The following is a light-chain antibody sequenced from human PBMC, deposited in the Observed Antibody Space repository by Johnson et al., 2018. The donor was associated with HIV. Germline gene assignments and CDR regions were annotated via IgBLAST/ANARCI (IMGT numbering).Light chain of an antibody. V-gene: IGLV1-51*01. CDR2: DND. J-gene: IGLJ1*01. CDR1: SSNIGNNY. CDR3: ETWDSSLSTSV. Sequence: QSVLTQPPSLSAAPGQTVTISCSGSSSNIGNNYVSWYQQLPGTAPKLLIYDNDKRPSGIPDRFSGSKSGTSATLGITGLQTGDEADYYCETWDSSLSTSVFGTGTKVTVL.